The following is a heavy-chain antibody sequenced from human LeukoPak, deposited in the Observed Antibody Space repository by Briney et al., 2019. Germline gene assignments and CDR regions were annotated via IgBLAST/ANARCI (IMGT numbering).Heavy chain of an antibody. D-gene: IGHD2-8*01. V-gene: IGHV3-20*04. CDR1: GFTFDDYG. Sequence: GGSLRLSCAASGFTFDDYGMSWVRQAPGKGLEWVSGINWNGGSTGYADSVKGRFTISRDNAKNSLYLQMNSLRAEDTAVYYCARKHGPFSSTRLPDYWGQGTLVTVSS. J-gene: IGHJ4*02. CDR3: ARKHGPFSSTRLPDY. CDR2: INWNGGST.